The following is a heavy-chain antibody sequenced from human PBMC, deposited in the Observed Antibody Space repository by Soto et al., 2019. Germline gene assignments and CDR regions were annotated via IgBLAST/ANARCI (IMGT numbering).Heavy chain of an antibody. Sequence: PSETLSLTCAVYGGSFSGYYWSWIRQPPGKGLAWIGEINHSGSTNYNPSLKSRVTISVDTSKNQFSLKLSSVTAADTAVYYCAIQNYDFWSGYLGYYYGMDVWGQGTTVTVSS. V-gene: IGHV4-34*01. CDR2: INHSGST. CDR3: AIQNYDFWSGYLGYYYGMDV. D-gene: IGHD3-3*01. CDR1: GGSFSGYY. J-gene: IGHJ6*02.